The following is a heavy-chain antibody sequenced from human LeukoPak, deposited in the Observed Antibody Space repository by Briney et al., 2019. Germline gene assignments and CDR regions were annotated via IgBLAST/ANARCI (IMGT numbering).Heavy chain of an antibody. Sequence: ASVKVSCKTSGYTFGKYAIHWVRQAPGQGLEWMGRINPNSGGTNYAQKFQGRVTMTRDTSISTAYMELSRLRSDDTAVYYCARDIRFLEWSILSYRDYGMDVWGQGTTVTVSS. CDR3: ARDIRFLEWSILSYRDYGMDV. CDR1: GYTFGKYA. CDR2: INPNSGGT. V-gene: IGHV1-2*06. D-gene: IGHD3-3*01. J-gene: IGHJ6*02.